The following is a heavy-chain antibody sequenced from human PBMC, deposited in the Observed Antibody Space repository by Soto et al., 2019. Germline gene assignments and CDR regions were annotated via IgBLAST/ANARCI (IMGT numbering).Heavy chain of an antibody. V-gene: IGHV4-34*01. CDR2: INHSGST. Sequence: PSETLSLICAVYGGSFSGYYWSWIRQPPGKGLEWIGEINHSGSTNYNPSLKSRVTISVDTSKNQFSLKLSSVTAADTAVYYCARSGRITMIVRRYYYGMDVWGQGTTVTVSS. CDR3: ARSGRITMIVRRYYYGMDV. J-gene: IGHJ6*02. CDR1: GGSFSGYY. D-gene: IGHD3-22*01.